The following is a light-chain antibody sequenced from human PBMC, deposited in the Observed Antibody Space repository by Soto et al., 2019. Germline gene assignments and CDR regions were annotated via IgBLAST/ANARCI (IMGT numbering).Light chain of an antibody. V-gene: IGKV3-20*01. CDR2: GAS. Sequence: EIVLTQSPGTLSLSPGERATLSCRASQSVNSNFFAWYQQKPGQAPRLLIHGASSRTTGIPDRFSGSGSGTDFTLTISRLEPEDFAVYYCQQYGTLSLTFGGGTKVEIK. CDR3: QQYGTLSLT. CDR1: QSVNSNF. J-gene: IGKJ4*01.